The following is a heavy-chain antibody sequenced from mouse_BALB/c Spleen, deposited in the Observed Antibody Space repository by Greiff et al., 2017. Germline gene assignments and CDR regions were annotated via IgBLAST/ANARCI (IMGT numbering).Heavy chain of an antibody. Sequence: VQLQQSGAELARPGASVKLSCKASGYTFTSYWMQWVKQRPGQGLEWIGAIYPGDGDTRYTQKFKGKATLTADKSSSTAYMQLSSLASEDSAVYYCARYYGTTASFDYWGQGTTLTVSS. J-gene: IGHJ2*01. D-gene: IGHD2-1*01. CDR3: ARYYGTTASFDY. CDR1: GYTFTSYW. V-gene: IGHV1-87*01. CDR2: IYPGDGDT.